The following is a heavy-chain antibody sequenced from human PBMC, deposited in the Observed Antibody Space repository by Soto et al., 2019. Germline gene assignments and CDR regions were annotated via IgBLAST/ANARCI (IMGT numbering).Heavy chain of an antibody. CDR1: GFTFSSYA. V-gene: IGHV3-30-3*01. CDR3: ARESEGLDY. J-gene: IGHJ4*02. CDR2: ISYDGSNK. Sequence: GGSLRLSCAASGFTFSSYAMHWVRQAPGKGLEWVAIISYDGSNKYYADSVKGRFTISRDNSKNTLYLQMNSLRPEDTALYYCARESEGLDYWGQGTLVTVSS.